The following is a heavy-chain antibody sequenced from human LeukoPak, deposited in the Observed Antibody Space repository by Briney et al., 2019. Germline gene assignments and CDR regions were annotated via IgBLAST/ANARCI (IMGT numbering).Heavy chain of an antibody. D-gene: IGHD3-10*01. Sequence: PGRSLRLSCAASGFTLSSYGMHWVRHAPGKGLECVAVIWYDGSNKYYADSVKGRFTISRDNSKNTLYLQMNSLRAEDTAVYYCAREDYYGSGSGFDPWGQGTLVTVSS. CDR3: AREDYYGSGSGFDP. J-gene: IGHJ5*02. V-gene: IGHV3-33*01. CDR2: IWYDGSNK. CDR1: GFTLSSYG.